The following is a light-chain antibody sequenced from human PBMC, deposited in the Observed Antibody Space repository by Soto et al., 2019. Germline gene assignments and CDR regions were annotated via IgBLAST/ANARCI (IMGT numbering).Light chain of an antibody. Sequence: QLVLTQSPSASASLGASVKLTCTLSSGHSSYAIGWHQQQPEKGPRYLMKLDSDGSHTKGDAIPDRFSGSSSGAERYLTISSLQSADEADYYCQTWGTGIHVVFGGGTKLTVL. CDR2: LDSDGSH. J-gene: IGLJ2*01. CDR1: SGHSSYA. V-gene: IGLV4-69*01. CDR3: QTWGTGIHVV.